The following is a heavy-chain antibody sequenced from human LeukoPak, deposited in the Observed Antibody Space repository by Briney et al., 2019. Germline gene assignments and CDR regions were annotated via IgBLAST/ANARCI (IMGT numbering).Heavy chain of an antibody. CDR3: ARHSPNWGINY. CDR1: GYSISSGYY. J-gene: IGHJ4*02. V-gene: IGHV4-38-2*01. CDR2: IYHSGST. D-gene: IGHD7-27*01. Sequence: SETLSLTCAVSGYSISSGYYWGWIRQPPGKGLEWIGGIYHSGSTYYNPSLKSRVTISVDTSKNQFSLKLSSVTAADTAVYYCARHSPNWGINYWGQGTLVTVSS.